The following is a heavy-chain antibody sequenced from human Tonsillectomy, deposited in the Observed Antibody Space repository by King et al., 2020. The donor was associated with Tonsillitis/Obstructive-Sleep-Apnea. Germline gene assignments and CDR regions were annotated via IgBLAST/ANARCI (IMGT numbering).Heavy chain of an antibody. D-gene: IGHD6-6*01. V-gene: IGHV2-5*02. CDR2: IYWDEDK. CDR3: AHRLEYSRSSWGFDY. CDR1: GFSLSTSGVG. Sequence: TLKESGPTLVKPTQTLTLTCTFSGFSLSTSGVGVGWIRQPPGKALEWLALIYWDEDKRYSPSLKSRLTITKDTSKNQVVLTMTNMDPVDTATFYCAHRLEYSRSSWGFDYWGQGALVTVSS. J-gene: IGHJ4*02.